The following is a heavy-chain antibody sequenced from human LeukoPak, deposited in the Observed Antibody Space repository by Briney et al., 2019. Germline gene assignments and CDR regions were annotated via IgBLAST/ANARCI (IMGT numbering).Heavy chain of an antibody. CDR1: GGSFSGYY. V-gene: IGHV4-34*01. CDR2: INHSGST. Sequence: PSETLSLTCAVYGGSFSGYYWSWIRQPPGKGLEWIGEINHSGSTNYNPSLKSRVTISVDTSKNQFSLKLSSVTAADTAVYHCARAVEMATIFWFDPWGQGTLVTVSS. J-gene: IGHJ5*02. D-gene: IGHD5-24*01. CDR3: ARAVEMATIFWFDP.